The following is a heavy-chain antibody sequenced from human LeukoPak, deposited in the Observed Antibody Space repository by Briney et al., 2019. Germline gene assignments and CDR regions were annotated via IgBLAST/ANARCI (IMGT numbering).Heavy chain of an antibody. CDR1: GGSISSGGYY. J-gene: IGHJ4*02. V-gene: IGHV4-31*03. D-gene: IGHD3-10*01. CDR3: ARGRSVRMVFDY. CDR2: IYYSGST. Sequence: SETLSLTCTVSGGSISSGGYYWSWIRQHPGKGLEWIGYIYYSGSTYYNPSLKSRVTISVDTSKNRFSLKLSSVTAADTAVYYCARGRSVRMVFDYWGQGTLVTVSS.